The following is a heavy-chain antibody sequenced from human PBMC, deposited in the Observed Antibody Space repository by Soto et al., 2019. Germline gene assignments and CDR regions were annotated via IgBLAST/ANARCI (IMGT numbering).Heavy chain of an antibody. Sequence: QLVQSGAEVKKPGASVKVSCKASGYTFANYAMQWVRQAPGQRLEWMGWINGGSGSTRYSQNFQGRLTITRDSSANTVYMELSSLRSGDTAIYYCARSPPPLGRFDSWGQGTLFTVSS. CDR2: INGGSGST. V-gene: IGHV1-3*01. CDR1: GYTFANYA. CDR3: ARSPPPLGRFDS. J-gene: IGHJ5*01.